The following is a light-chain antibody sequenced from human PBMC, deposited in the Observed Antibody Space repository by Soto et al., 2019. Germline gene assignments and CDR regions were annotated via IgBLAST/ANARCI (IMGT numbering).Light chain of an antibody. CDR3: QQYGDSPPT. V-gene: IGKV3-20*01. J-gene: IGKJ1*01. Sequence: EIVLTQSPGTLSLSPGESATLSCRASQSVSSNSLAWYRRNPGQPPSLLIYGTSTRATDIPRRFSGSGSGTDFTLTITRLEPEDFAEYFCQQYGDSPPTFGQGTKVEVK. CDR2: GTS. CDR1: QSVSSNS.